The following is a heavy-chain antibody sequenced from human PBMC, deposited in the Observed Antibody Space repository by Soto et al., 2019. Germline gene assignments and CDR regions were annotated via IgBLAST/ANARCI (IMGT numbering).Heavy chain of an antibody. J-gene: IGHJ4*03. CDR3: ARADHAYYFDY. Sequence: SETLSLTCAVSGYSISSGYYWGWIRQPPGEGLEWVATIYHSGSTYYNPSLKNRVTISVDTSKNQFSLKLSSVTAADTGVYYCARADHAYYFDYLVPETLLVTVSS. V-gene: IGHV4-38-2*01. CDR1: GYSISSGYY. CDR2: IYHSGST.